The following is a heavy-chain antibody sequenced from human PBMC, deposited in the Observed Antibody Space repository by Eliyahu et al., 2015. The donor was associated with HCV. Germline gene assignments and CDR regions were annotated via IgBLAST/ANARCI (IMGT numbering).Heavy chain of an antibody. CDR2: XXADGTIR. Sequence: SGFTFSXXVMHWVRQAPGKGLEWVXNXXADGTIRYSADSVKGRFTISRDNAKNTMYLQMNRLRAEDAALYYCVRWGGLQEYLLHWGQGTQVTVSS. D-gene: IGHD2/OR15-2a*01. V-gene: IGHV3-74*01. J-gene: IGHJ1*01. CDR3: VRWGGLQEYLLH. CDR1: GFTFSXXV.